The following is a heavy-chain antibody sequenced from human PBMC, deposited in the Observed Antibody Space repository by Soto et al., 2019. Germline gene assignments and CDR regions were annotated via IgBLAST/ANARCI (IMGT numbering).Heavy chain of an antibody. V-gene: IGHV3-15*01. CDR3: ISMPAGVLNWDAFDH. J-gene: IGHJ3*01. D-gene: IGHD2-2*01. Sequence: EVQLVESGGGLVQPGGSLRLSCVASGFTFSRASMTWVRQAPGKGLEWVGRITTKADGGTIHYAVPVKDRFSISRDDTKCTFCMQMNRLKTDDTAVYFCISMPAGVLNWDAFDHWGQGTIVTVSS. CDR2: ITTKADGGTI. CDR1: GFTFSRAS.